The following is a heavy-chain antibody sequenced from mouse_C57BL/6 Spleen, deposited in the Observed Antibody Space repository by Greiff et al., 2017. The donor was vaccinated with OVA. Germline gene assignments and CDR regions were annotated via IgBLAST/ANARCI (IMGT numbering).Heavy chain of an antibody. J-gene: IGHJ3*01. CDR2: ISDGGSYT. CDR3: ARERFAY. V-gene: IGHV5-4*01. CDR1: GFTFSSYA. Sequence: EVQLVESGGGLVKPGGSLKLSCAASGFTFSSYAMSWVRQTPEKRLEWVATISDGGSYTYYPDNVKGRFTISRDNAKNNLYLQMSHLKSEDTAKYYCARERFAYWGQGTLVTVSA.